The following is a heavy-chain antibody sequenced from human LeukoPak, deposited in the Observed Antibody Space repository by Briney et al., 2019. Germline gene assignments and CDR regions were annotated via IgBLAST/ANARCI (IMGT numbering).Heavy chain of an antibody. D-gene: IGHD5-18*01. CDR2: IYYSGST. Sequence: SETLSLTCTVSGGSISSSSYYWGWIRQPPGKGLEWIGNIYYSGSTYYNASLKSRVTISVDTSKNHFSLKLSSVTAADTAVYYCARNKGGYSYGDFDYWGQGTLVTVSS. J-gene: IGHJ4*02. V-gene: IGHV4-39*07. CDR1: GGSISSSSYY. CDR3: ARNKGGYSYGDFDY.